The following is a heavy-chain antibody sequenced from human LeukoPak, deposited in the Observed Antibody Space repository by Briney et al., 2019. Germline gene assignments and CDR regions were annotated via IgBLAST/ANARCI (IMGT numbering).Heavy chain of an antibody. Sequence: SETLSLTCTVSGGSITSYYWMWIRQPPGKGVECIGYIYYTGDTNCIPSLKSRVTISTDTSKNQFSLKLTSVPAADTARYYCARHRGAAGRDYFDLWGQGTLVTVSS. V-gene: IGHV4-59*08. CDR2: IYYTGDT. J-gene: IGHJ4*02. CDR1: GGSITSYY. CDR3: ARHRGAAGRDYFDL. D-gene: IGHD6-25*01.